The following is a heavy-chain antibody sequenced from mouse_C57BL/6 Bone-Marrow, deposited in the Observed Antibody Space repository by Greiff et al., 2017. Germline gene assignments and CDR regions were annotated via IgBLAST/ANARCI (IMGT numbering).Heavy chain of an antibody. D-gene: IGHD1-1*01. CDR1: GFTFSSYT. V-gene: IGHV5-9*01. CDR3: SRQVTTVLATKYFDV. Sequence: EVKVEESGGGLVKPGGSLKLSCAASGFTFSSYTMSWVRQTPEKRLQWVAAISGGGGNTYYPDSVKGRSTLSRDNANNIPYLQMSSLRSEDTALYYCSRQVTTVLATKYFDVWGTGTTVTVSS. CDR2: ISGGGGNT. J-gene: IGHJ1*03.